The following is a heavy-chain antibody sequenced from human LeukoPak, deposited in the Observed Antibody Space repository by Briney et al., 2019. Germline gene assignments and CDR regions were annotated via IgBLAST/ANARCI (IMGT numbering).Heavy chain of an antibody. CDR3: AREVGYCRGGSCPIDASYYYYYMDV. V-gene: IGHV1-46*01. Sequence: ASVKVSCKASGYTLTGYYMHWVRQAPGQGLEWMGVINLSAGTTNYAQKFQGRVTMTRDMSTSTVYMELSSLTSEDTAVYYCAREVGYCRGGSCPIDASYYYYYMDVWGKGTTVTVSS. CDR2: INLSAGTT. J-gene: IGHJ6*03. CDR1: GYTLTGYY. D-gene: IGHD2-15*01.